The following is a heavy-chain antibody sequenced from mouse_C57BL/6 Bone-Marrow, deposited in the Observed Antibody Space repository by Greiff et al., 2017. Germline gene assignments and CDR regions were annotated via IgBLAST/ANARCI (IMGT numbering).Heavy chain of an antibody. CDR2: IYWDDDK. CDR1: GFSLSTSGMG. CDR3: ARRERDAMDY. V-gene: IGHV8-12*01. J-gene: IGHJ4*01. Sequence: QVTLKESGPGILQSSQTLSLTCSFSGFSLSTSGMGVSWIRQPSGKGLEWLAHIYWDDDKRYNPSLKSRLTISKDTSRNQVFLKSTSVDTADTATYYCARRERDAMDYWGQGTSVTVSS.